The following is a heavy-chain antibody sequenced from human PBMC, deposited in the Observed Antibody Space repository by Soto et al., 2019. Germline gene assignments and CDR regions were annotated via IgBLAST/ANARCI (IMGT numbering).Heavy chain of an antibody. CDR3: ASHRGSTSGPYDD. CDR1: GVSISSGNW. V-gene: IGHV4-4*02. CDR2: INHGGST. J-gene: IGHJ4*01. Sequence: VQLQESGPGLVKPSGTLSLTCTVSGVSISSGNWWSWVRQSPGKGLEWIAEINHGGSTYHNPSLTSRVIISLDKSRNQFFLRLSSVTAADTAIYFCASHRGSTSGPYDDWGRGTHVTVSS. D-gene: IGHD1-1*01.